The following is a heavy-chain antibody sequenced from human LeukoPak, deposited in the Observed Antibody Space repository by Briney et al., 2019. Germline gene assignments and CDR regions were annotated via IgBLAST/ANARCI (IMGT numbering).Heavy chain of an antibody. Sequence: PSETLSLTCAVYGGSFSGYYWSWVRQAPGKGLEWVSAISGTGGTTYYADSMKGRVTISRDNSKNTIYLQMNSLRAEDTAGYYCAKSPGYGDYIGYYFDYWGQGTLVTVSS. D-gene: IGHD4-17*01. CDR3: AKSPGYGDYIGYYFDY. V-gene: IGHV3-23*01. CDR2: ISGTGGTT. CDR1: GGSFSGYY. J-gene: IGHJ4*02.